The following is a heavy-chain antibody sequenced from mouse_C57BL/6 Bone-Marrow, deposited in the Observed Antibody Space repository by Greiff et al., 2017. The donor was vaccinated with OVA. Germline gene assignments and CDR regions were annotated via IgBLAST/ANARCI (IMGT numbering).Heavy chain of an antibody. J-gene: IGHJ3*01. V-gene: IGHV1-81*01. CDR1: GYTFTSYG. CDR3: AREDYYGPWFAY. D-gene: IGHD1-1*01. Sequence: QVQLKESGAELARPGASVKLSCTASGYTFTSYGISWVKQRTGQGLEWIGEISHRSGNTYYNETFKGKATLTADKSSSTAYMELRSLTSEDSAVYFCAREDYYGPWFAYWGQGTLVTVSA. CDR2: ISHRSGNT.